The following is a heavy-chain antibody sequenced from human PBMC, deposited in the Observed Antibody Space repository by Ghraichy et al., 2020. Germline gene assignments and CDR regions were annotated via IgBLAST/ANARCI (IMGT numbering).Heavy chain of an antibody. CDR3: ARSGLDCSSTSCYTTFGY. Sequence: GGSLRLSCAASGFTFSSYSMNWVRKAPGKGLEWVSSISSSSSYIYYADSVKGRFTISRDNAKNSLYLQMNSLRAEDTAVYYCARSGLDCSSTSCYTTFGYWGQGTLVTVSS. V-gene: IGHV3-21*01. D-gene: IGHD2-2*02. CDR2: ISSSSSYI. CDR1: GFTFSSYS. J-gene: IGHJ4*02.